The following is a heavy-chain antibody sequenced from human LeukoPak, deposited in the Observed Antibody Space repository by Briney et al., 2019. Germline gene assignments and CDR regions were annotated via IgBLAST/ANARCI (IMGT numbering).Heavy chain of an antibody. CDR1: GYTFTTYW. J-gene: IGHJ4*02. Sequence: GEPLKISCQGSGYTFTTYWIAWVRQMPGKGLEWMGIIYPGDFDTRYSPSFQGQVTISADRSTAYLQWSSLKASDTAMYYCARRKGYGELFEYWGQGTLVTVSS. CDR3: ARRKGYGELFEY. D-gene: IGHD3-10*01. CDR2: IYPGDFDT. V-gene: IGHV5-51*01.